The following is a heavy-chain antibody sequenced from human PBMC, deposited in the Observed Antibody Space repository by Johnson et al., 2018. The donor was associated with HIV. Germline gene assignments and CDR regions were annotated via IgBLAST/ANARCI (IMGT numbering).Heavy chain of an antibody. D-gene: IGHD1-26*01. CDR1: GFTFSSYA. CDR2: IWYDDSNE. J-gene: IGHJ3*02. V-gene: IGHV3-30*04. CDR3: ATSGSHFAFDI. Sequence: QVQLVESGGGVVQPGRSLRLSCAASGFTFSSYAMHWVRQAPGKGLEWVAFIWYDDSNEYYGESVKGRFTISRDNSKNTLYLQMSSLRAEDTAVYYCATSGSHFAFDIWGHGTMVTVSS.